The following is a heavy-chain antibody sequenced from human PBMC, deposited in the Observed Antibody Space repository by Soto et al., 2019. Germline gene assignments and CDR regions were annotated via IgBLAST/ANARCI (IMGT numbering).Heavy chain of an antibody. J-gene: IGHJ4*02. D-gene: IGHD5-12*01. V-gene: IGHV3-33*01. Sequence: GGSLRLSCAASGFTFGDSGMHWVRQVPGKGLEWVAVVWFDESSHYYADSVKGRFTISRDNSQNTLYLQMNSLRVEDTAVYYCARDWDGYNLPDTSPRGGNYWGQGTLVTVS. CDR3: ARDWDGYNLPDTSPRGGNY. CDR2: VWFDESSH. CDR1: GFTFGDSG.